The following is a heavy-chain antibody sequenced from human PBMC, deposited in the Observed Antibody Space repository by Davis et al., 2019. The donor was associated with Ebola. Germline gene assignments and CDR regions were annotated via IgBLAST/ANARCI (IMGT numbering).Heavy chain of an antibody. V-gene: IGHV4-31*03. CDR2: IYYSGST. Sequence: SETLSLTCTVSGGSISSGGYYWSWIRQHPGKGLEWLGYIYYSGSTYYNPSLKIRVTISVDTSKNQFSLKLSSVTAADTAVYYCARTNSSGWYSLIDYWGQGTLVTVSS. J-gene: IGHJ4*02. D-gene: IGHD6-19*01. CDR1: GGSISSGGYY. CDR3: ARTNSSGWYSLIDY.